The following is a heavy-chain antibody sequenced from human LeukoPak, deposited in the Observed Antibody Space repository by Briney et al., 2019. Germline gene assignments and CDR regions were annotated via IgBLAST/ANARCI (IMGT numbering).Heavy chain of an antibody. CDR3: AGDRGEQWLAPRFDP. D-gene: IGHD6-19*01. CDR2: IKQDGSEK. CDR1: GFTFTSYG. J-gene: IGHJ5*02. V-gene: IGHV3-7*01. Sequence: PGGSLRLSCAASGFTFTSYGIHWVRQAPGKGLGWVANIKQDGSEKYYVDSVKGRFTISRDNAKNSLYLQMNSLRAEDTAVYYCAGDRGEQWLAPRFDPWGQGTLVTVSS.